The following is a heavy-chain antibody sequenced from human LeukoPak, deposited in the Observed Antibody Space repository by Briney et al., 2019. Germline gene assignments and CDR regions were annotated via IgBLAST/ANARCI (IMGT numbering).Heavy chain of an antibody. CDR2: IIPMVGRA. Sequence: SVKVSCKASGGTFSSYAISWVRQAPGRGLEWMGRIIPMVGRADYAQKFQGRVTITADKSTSTAYMELSSLRTEDTAVYYCAREDSSGYYSFDYWGQGTLVTVSS. CDR3: AREDSSGYYSFDY. J-gene: IGHJ4*02. V-gene: IGHV1-69*04. CDR1: GGTFSSYA. D-gene: IGHD3-22*01.